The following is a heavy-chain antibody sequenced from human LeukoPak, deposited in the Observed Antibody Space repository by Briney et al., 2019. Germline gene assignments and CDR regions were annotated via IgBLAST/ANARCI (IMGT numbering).Heavy chain of an antibody. D-gene: IGHD3-22*01. J-gene: IGHJ3*02. CDR1: GFTFDDYT. Sequence: PGGSLRLSCAASGFTFDDYTMHWVRQAPGKGLEWVSLISWDGGSTYYADSVKGRFTISRDNSKNSLYLQMNSLRTEDTALYYCAKDNDDSSGYKSGAFDIWGQGTMVTVSS. V-gene: IGHV3-43*01. CDR3: AKDNDDSSGYKSGAFDI. CDR2: ISWDGGST.